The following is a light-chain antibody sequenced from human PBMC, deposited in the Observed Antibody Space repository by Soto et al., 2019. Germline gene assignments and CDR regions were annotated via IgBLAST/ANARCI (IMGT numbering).Light chain of an antibody. CDR2: GAS. CDR1: QSVSSN. Sequence: EIMMTQSPATLSVSPGERATLSCRASQSVSSNLAWYQQKPGQAPSLLIYGASTRATGIPARFSGSGSGTEFTLTISSLQSEDFAVYYCQQYNNWWTFGQVTKVEI. J-gene: IGKJ1*01. CDR3: QQYNNWWT. V-gene: IGKV3-15*01.